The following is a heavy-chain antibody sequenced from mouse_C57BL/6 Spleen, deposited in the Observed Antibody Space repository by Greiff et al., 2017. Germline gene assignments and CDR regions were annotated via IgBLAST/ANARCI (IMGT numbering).Heavy chain of an antibody. CDR2: IYPGSGST. J-gene: IGHJ4*01. V-gene: IGHV1-55*01. D-gene: IGHD4-1*01. CDR1: GYTFTSYW. CDR3: ARSELGRDAMDY. Sequence: VQLQQPGAELVKPGASVKMSCKASGYTFTSYWITWVKQRPGQGLEWIGDIYPGSGSTNYNEKFKSKATLTVDTSSSTAYMQLSSLTSEDSAVYYCARSELGRDAMDYWGQGTSVTVSS.